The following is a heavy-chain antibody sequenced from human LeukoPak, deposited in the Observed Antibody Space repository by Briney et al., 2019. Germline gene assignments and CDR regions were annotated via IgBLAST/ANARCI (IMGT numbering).Heavy chain of an antibody. D-gene: IGHD5-12*01. CDR2: TYYRSKWYN. Sequence: SQTLSLTCAISGDSVSSNSAAWNWIRQSPSRGLEWLGRTYYRSKWYNDYAVSVKSRITINPDTSKNQFSLKLSSVTAADTAVYYCALIVATIPFFDYWGQGTLVTVSS. V-gene: IGHV6-1*01. J-gene: IGHJ4*02. CDR1: GDSVSSNSAA. CDR3: ALIVATIPFFDY.